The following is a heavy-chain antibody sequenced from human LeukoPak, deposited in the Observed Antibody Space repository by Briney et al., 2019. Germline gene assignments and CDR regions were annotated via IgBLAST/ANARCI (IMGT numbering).Heavy chain of an antibody. J-gene: IGHJ5*02. D-gene: IGHD3-10*01. Sequence: SETLSLTRTVSGGSISSYYWSWNRQPPGKGLEWIGYIYYSGSTNYNPSLKSRVTISVDTSKNQFSLKLSSVTAADTAVYYCARSPIRRFGELLPEPNWFDPWGQGTLVTVSS. V-gene: IGHV4-59*08. CDR3: ARSPIRRFGELLPEPNWFDP. CDR2: IYYSGST. CDR1: GGSISSYY.